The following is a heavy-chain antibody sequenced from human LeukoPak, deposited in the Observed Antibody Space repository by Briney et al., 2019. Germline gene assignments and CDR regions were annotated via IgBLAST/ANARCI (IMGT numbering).Heavy chain of an antibody. D-gene: IGHD5-12*01. CDR2: INPNSGGT. CDR1: GYTFTGYY. CDR3: ARSDSGYDALIYYYYGMDV. V-gene: IGHV1-2*02. J-gene: IGHJ6*02. Sequence: ASVKVSCTASGYTFTGYYMHWVRQAPGQGLEWMGWINPNSGGTNYAQKFQGRVTMTRDTSISTAYMELSRLRSDDTAVYYCARSDSGYDALIYYYYGMDVWGQGTTVTVSS.